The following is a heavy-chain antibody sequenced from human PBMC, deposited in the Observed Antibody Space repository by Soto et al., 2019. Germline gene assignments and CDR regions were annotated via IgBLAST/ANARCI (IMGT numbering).Heavy chain of an antibody. CDR1: GYTFPSYG. Sequence: QVQLVQSGAEVKKPGASVKVSCKASGYTFPSYGISWVRPAPGQGLVWMGWISAHNGNTKYAQNFQGRVTMTTDTSTSTAHMELRGLRSDDTAVYYCARDGGGWPDYWGQGTLVTFSS. CDR2: ISAHNGNT. V-gene: IGHV1-18*01. J-gene: IGHJ4*02. CDR3: ARDGGGWPDY. D-gene: IGHD6-19*01.